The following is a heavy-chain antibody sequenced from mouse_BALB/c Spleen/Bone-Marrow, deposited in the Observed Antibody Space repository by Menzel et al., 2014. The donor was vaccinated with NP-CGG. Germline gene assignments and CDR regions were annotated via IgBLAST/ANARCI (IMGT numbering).Heavy chain of an antibody. CDR1: GSTFTSYW. Sequence: VQLQQSGTVLARPGASVKMSCKASGSTFTSYWMHWVKQRPGQGLEWIGATYPGNNDSRYNQQFNDKAKLTAVTSTNTAYMELSSLTYEDSAVYCCAGYGNYFFDYWGQGTTLTVSS. CDR2: TYPGNNDS. D-gene: IGHD2-1*01. CDR3: AGYGNYFFDY. V-gene: IGHV1-5*01. J-gene: IGHJ2*01.